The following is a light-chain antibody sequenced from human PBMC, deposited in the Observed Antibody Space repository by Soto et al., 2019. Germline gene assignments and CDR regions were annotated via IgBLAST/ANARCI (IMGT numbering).Light chain of an antibody. CDR2: KVS. J-gene: IGKJ1*01. CDR1: QGLVFGDGNTY. V-gene: IGKV2-30*01. CDR3: MQGSKCPQK. Sequence: EVVLTQSPLSLPVSLGQPASISCRSSQGLVFGDGNTYLNWFQQRPGQSPRRLIYKVSNRDSGVPDRFSGSGSGTDFTLKISRVEAEDFRVNYCMQGSKCPQKFGQRKKV.